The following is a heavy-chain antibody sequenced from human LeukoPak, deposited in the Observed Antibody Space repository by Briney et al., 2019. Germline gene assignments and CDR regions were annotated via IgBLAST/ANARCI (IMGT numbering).Heavy chain of an antibody. CDR1: GYTFTGYY. V-gene: IGHV1-2*02. J-gene: IGHJ4*02. Sequence: ASVKVSCKASGYTFTGYYMHWVRQAPGQGLEWMGWINPNSGGTHYAQKFQGRVTMTRDTSISTAYMELSRLRSDDTAVYYCARGRRGATGSTGDYWGQGTLVTVSS. CDR3: ARGRRGATGSTGDY. CDR2: INPNSGGT. D-gene: IGHD4-17*01.